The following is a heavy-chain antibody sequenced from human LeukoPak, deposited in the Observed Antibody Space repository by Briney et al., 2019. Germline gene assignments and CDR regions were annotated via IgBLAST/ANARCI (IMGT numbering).Heavy chain of an antibody. CDR1: GFTFSGSA. CDR3: TRHSTVTTP. Sequence: PGGSLRLSCAASGFTFSGSAMHWGRQASGRGLEWVGRIRSKANSYATAYAASVKGRFTISRDDSKNTAYLQMNSLKTEDTAVYYCTRHSTVTTPWGQGTLVTVSS. V-gene: IGHV3-73*01. CDR2: IRSKANSYAT. D-gene: IGHD4-11*01. J-gene: IGHJ4*02.